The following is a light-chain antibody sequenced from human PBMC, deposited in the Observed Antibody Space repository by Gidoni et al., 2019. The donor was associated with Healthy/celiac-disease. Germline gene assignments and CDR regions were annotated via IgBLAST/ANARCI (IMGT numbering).Light chain of an antibody. V-gene: IGKV1-9*01. CDR2: AAS. J-gene: IGKJ1*01. CDR3: QQLNSDPWT. CDR1: QGISSY. Sequence: DLQFTQSPSFLSASVGDRVTITCRASQGISSYLAWYQQKPEKAPKVLIYAASTLQSGVPSRFSGSGSGTEFTLTISSLQPEDVATYFCQQLNSDPWTFGQGTKVEIK.